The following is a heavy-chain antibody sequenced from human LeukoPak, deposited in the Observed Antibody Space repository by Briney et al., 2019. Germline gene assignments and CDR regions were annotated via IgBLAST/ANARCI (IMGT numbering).Heavy chain of an antibody. CDR1: GYTFTSYG. D-gene: IGHD1-1*01. V-gene: IGHV3-30*18. J-gene: IGHJ4*02. CDR3: VKGLVQTTMSYSVDY. CDR2: ISSDGSKN. Sequence: SCKTSGYTFTSYGMHWVRQTPGKGLEWVALISSDGSKNIYADSVKGRFTISRDNSKNTVYLQMNSLRAEDTAVYYCVKGLVQTTMSYSVDYWGQGALVTVSS.